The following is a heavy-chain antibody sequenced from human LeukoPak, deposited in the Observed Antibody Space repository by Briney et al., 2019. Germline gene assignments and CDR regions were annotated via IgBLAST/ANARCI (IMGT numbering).Heavy chain of an antibody. CDR2: IYYSGST. J-gene: IGHJ5*02. CDR1: GGSFSGYY. CDR3: ARDLGLGNWFDP. Sequence: SETLSLTCAVYGGSFSGYYWSWIRQPPGKGLEWIGYIYYSGSTNYNPSLKSRVTISVDTSKNQFSLKLSSVTAADTAVYYCARDLGLGNWFDPWGQGTLVTVSS. D-gene: IGHD3/OR15-3a*01. V-gene: IGHV4-59*01.